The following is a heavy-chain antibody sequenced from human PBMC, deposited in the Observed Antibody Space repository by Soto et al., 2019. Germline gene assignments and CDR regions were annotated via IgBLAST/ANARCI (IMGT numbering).Heavy chain of an antibody. J-gene: IGHJ4*02. D-gene: IGHD3-22*01. V-gene: IGHV3-21*01. CDR1: GFTFSSYP. CDR3: ARDYYSDSSGNSPLDY. CDR2: ISSSGSYI. Sequence: PWGSLRLSCAASGFTFSSYPMNWVRQAPGKGLEWVSSISSSGSYIKYAESVKCRFTISRDNAKNSLYLQMNSLRAEDTAVYYCARDYYSDSSGNSPLDYWGQGTLVTVS.